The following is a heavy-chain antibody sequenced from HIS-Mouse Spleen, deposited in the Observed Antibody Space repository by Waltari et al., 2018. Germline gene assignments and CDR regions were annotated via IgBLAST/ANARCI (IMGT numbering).Heavy chain of an antibody. V-gene: IGHV4-38-2*02. CDR1: GYSISSGYH. CDR2: IYHSGST. Sequence: QVQLQESGPGLVKPSETLSLTCSVSGYSISSGYHWGWSRQPPGKGLEWIGSIYHSGSTYYNPSLKSRVTISVDTSKNQFSLKLSSVTAADTAVYYCARVKTWGQGTLVTVSS. CDR3: ARVKT. J-gene: IGHJ5*02.